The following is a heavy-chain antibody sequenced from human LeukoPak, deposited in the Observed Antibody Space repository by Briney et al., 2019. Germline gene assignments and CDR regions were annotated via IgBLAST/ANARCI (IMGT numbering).Heavy chain of an antibody. CDR1: GFTFSNAW. D-gene: IGHD5-24*01. V-gene: IGHV4-34*08. CDR3: AYLKGWRHVPQVDY. Sequence: PGGSLRLSCAVSGFTFSNAWMSWVRQAPGKGLEWIGEINHSGSTNYNPSLKSRVPISVDTSKNQFSLKLSSVTAADTAVYYCAYLKGWRHVPQVDYWGQGTLVTVSS. J-gene: IGHJ4*02. CDR2: INHSGST.